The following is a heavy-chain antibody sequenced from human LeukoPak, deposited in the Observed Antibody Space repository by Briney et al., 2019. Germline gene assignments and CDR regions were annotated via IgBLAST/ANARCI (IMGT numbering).Heavy chain of an antibody. J-gene: IGHJ3*02. Sequence: PGGSLRLSCAASGFSFSSYWMHWVRQAPGKGLVWVSRINCDGSSTRYADSVKGRFTISRDNAKNTLYLQMNSLRAEDTAVYYCARGGLNALEAFDIWGQGTLVTV. CDR1: GFSFSSYW. D-gene: IGHD1-1*01. V-gene: IGHV3-74*01. CDR3: ARGGLNALEAFDI. CDR2: INCDGSST.